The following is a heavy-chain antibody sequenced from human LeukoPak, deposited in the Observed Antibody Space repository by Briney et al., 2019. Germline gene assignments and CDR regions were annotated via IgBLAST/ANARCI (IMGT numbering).Heavy chain of an antibody. CDR3: AREVGAMRRGFDP. Sequence: SETLSLTCTVSGGSISSYYWSWIRQPPGKGLEWIGYIYTSGSTNANPSLKSRVTISVDTSKNQFSLKLSSVTAADTAVYYCAREVGAMRRGFDPWGQGTLVTVSS. CDR1: GGSISSYY. D-gene: IGHD1-26*01. J-gene: IGHJ5*02. V-gene: IGHV4-4*09. CDR2: IYTSGST.